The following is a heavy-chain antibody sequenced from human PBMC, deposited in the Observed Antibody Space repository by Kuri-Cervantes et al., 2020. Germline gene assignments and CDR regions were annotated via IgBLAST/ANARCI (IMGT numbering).Heavy chain of an antibody. CDR3: AKDGLGY. D-gene: IGHD7-27*01. V-gene: IGHV3-23*01. CDR1: GFTFSSYA. CDR2: ISGGGGTT. J-gene: IGHJ4*02. Sequence: GESLKISCAASGFTFSSYAMSWVRQAPGKGLEWVSTISGGGGTTYYADSVKGRFTISRDNSKNTLYLQMNSLRAEDTAVYYCAKDGLGYWGQGTLVTVSS.